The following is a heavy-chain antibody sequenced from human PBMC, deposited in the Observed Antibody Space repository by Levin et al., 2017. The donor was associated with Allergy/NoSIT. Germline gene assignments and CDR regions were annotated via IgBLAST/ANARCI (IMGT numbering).Heavy chain of an antibody. V-gene: IGHV1-8*01. CDR1: GYTFTSYD. CDR2: MNPNSGNT. Sequence: GESLKISCKASGYTFTSYDINWVRQATGQGLEWMGWMNPNSGNTGYAQKFQGRVTMTRNTSISTAYMELSSLRSEDTAVYYCARGSYGLVIIWTYNWFDPWGQGTLVTVSS. J-gene: IGHJ5*02. D-gene: IGHD3/OR15-3a*01. CDR3: ARGSYGLVIIWTYNWFDP.